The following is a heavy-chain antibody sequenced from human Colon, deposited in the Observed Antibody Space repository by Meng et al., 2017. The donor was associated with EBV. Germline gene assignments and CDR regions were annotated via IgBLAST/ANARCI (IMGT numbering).Heavy chain of an antibody. J-gene: IGHJ2*01. CDR1: GGSISSVTHY. D-gene: IGHD4-17*01. CDR3: ASLYGDSSVWYLDL. V-gene: IGHV4-31*03. CDR2: LYYSGST. Sequence: VQLTKSGPGLVKPSQTMSLTFTVSGGSISSVTHYWSWNRHHPGNGLEYIGYLYYSGSTYYNPSLKSRVIISVDTSKNQFSLRLNSVTAADTAVYYFASLYGDSSVWYLDLWGRGTLVTVSS.